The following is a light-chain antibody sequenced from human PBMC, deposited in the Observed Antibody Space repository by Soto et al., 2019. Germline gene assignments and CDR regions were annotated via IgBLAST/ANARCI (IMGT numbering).Light chain of an antibody. V-gene: IGKV3-20*01. CDR3: QQYYSSPWT. CDR2: GAS. J-gene: IGKJ1*01. Sequence: EIVLTQSPGTLSLSPGERATLSCRASQSVSSSFLSWYQQKPGQAPLLLIYGASTKATGIPDRFSGSGSGTDFTLTISRLEPADFAMYYCQQYYSSPWTFGQGTKVEIK. CDR1: QSVSSSF.